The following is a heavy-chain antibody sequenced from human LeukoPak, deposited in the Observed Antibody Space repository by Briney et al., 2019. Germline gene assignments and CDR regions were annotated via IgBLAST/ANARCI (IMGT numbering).Heavy chain of an antibody. Sequence: PGGSLRLSCAASGFTFSSYWMSWVRQAPGKGLEWVANIKQDGSERFYVDFVKGRFTISRDNADNSMYLQMNSLRAEDTAVYYCGRVIAGAIDYWGQGTLVTVSS. V-gene: IGHV3-7*01. J-gene: IGHJ4*02. CDR2: IKQDGSER. D-gene: IGHD6-13*01. CDR3: GRVIAGAIDY. CDR1: GFTFSSYW.